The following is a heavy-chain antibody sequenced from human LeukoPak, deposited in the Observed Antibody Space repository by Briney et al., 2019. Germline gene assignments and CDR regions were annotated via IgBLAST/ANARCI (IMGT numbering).Heavy chain of an antibody. D-gene: IGHD4-23*01. CDR1: GYTFTSYG. J-gene: IGHJ4*02. V-gene: IGHV1-18*01. CDR3: ARQGYSGHSQGAADY. CDR2: ISAYNGNT. Sequence: ASVKVSCKASGYTFTSYGISWVRQAPGQGLEWMGWISAYNGNTNYAQKLQGRVTMTTDTSTSTAHMELRSLRSDDTAVYYCARQGYSGHSQGAADYWGQGTLVTVAS.